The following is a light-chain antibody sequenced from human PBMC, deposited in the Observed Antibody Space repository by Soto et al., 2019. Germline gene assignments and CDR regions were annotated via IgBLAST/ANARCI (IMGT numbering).Light chain of an antibody. V-gene: IGKV3-15*01. CDR1: QSVSSN. Sequence: EIVMTQSPATLSVSPGERATLSCRASQSVSSNLAWYQQKPGQAPRLLIYGASTRATGIPARFSGSGSGTEFTLTISSLQSEDFAVYYCQQYSNWPPTWTFG. CDR2: GAS. CDR3: QQYSNWPPTWT. J-gene: IGKJ1*01.